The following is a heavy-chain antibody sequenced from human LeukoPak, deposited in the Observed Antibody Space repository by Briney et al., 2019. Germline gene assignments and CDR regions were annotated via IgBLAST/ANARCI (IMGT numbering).Heavy chain of an antibody. CDR1: GGSISSSSYS. CDR3: ARVSFGGYSYGYVDF. Sequence: SETLSLTCTVSGGSISSSSYSWGWIRQPPGKGLEWIGTIHYSGSTYYNPSLKSRVTISVDTSKNQFSLRLSSVTAADTAVYYCARVSFGGYSYGYVDFWGQGTLVTVSS. D-gene: IGHD5-18*01. J-gene: IGHJ4*02. CDR2: IHYSGST. V-gene: IGHV4-39*01.